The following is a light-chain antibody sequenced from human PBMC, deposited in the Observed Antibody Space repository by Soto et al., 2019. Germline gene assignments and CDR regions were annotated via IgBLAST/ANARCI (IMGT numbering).Light chain of an antibody. J-gene: IGKJ2*01. CDR3: QQSYSTPRT. CDR2: PAS. V-gene: IGKV1-39*01. CDR1: QSISSY. Sequence: DIQMTQSPSSLSASVGDRVTITCRASQSISSYLNWYQQKPGKAPKLLIYPASSLQSGVPSRFSGSGSGTDFTLTSSSLQPEDFATYYCQQSYSTPRTFGQGTKLEIK.